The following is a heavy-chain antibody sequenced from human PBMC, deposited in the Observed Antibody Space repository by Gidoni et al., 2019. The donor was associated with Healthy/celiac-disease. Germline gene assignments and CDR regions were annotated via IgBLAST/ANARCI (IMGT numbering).Heavy chain of an antibody. CDR3: ARENGSGSNNDAFDI. J-gene: IGHJ3*02. D-gene: IGHD3-10*01. CDR2: IIPIFGTA. CDR1: GGTFRSYA. V-gene: IGHV1-69*01. Sequence: QVQLVQSGAEVKKPGSSVKFSCKASGGTFRSYAISWVRQAHGQGLEWMGGIIPIFGTANYAQKFQGRVTITADESTSTAYMELSSLRSEDTAVYYCARENGSGSNNDAFDIWGQGTMVTVSS.